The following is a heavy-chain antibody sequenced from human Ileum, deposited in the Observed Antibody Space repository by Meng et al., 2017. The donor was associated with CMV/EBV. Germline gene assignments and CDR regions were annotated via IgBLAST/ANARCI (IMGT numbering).Heavy chain of an antibody. V-gene: IGHV3-74*01. CDR3: ARNPSGSYGDFQH. Sequence: GGSLRLSCEASGFTFSDYWIHWVRQAPGKGLMWVSRINSDGGNTNYADSVKGRFTISRDNAKNMLYLQMNSLRADDSAIYYCARNPSGSYGDFQHWGQGTQVTVSS. J-gene: IGHJ1*01. CDR1: GFTFSDYW. CDR2: INSDGGNT. D-gene: IGHD1-26*01.